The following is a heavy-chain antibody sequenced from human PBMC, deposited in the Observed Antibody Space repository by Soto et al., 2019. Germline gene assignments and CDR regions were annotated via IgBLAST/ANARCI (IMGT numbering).Heavy chain of an antibody. V-gene: IGHV4-30-2*05. Sequence: PSETLSLTCDVSGDTISTGCYTWAWIRQPPGKALEWIGHTYHSGNPYYNPSLKSRVIISVDTSKNQFSLKLSSVTAADTAVYYCVRDLWGYCGTDCYPLDVWGQGTTVTVSS. CDR3: VRDLWGYCGTDCYPLDV. CDR1: GDTISTGCYT. D-gene: IGHD2-21*02. CDR2: TYHSGNP. J-gene: IGHJ6*02.